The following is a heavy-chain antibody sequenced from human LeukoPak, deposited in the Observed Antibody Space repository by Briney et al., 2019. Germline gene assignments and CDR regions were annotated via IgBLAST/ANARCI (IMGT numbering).Heavy chain of an antibody. CDR1: GGSISSYY. V-gene: IGHV4-4*07. D-gene: IGHD2-15*01. CDR2: IYTSGST. Sequence: SETLSLTCTVSGGSISSYYWSWIRQPAGKGLEWIGRIYTSGSTNYNPSLKSRVTMSVDTSKNQFSLKLSSVTAEDTAVYYCARDTAYSHAFDIWGQGTMVTVSS. J-gene: IGHJ3*02. CDR3: ARDTAYSHAFDI.